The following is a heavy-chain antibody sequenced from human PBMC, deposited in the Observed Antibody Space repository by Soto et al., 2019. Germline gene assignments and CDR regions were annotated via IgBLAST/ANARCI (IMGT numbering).Heavy chain of an antibody. D-gene: IGHD2-2*01. CDR1: GFTFSSYW. J-gene: IGHJ4*02. CDR2: INSDGSST. Sequence: EVQLVESGGGLVQPGGSLRLSCAASGFTFSSYWMHWVRQAPGKGLVWVSRINSDGSSTTYADSVKGRFTNSRDNAKNTLYRQMNSLRAEDTAVYYCARVETCSSTSCYSVFDYWGQGTLVTVSS. V-gene: IGHV3-74*03. CDR3: ARVETCSSTSCYSVFDY.